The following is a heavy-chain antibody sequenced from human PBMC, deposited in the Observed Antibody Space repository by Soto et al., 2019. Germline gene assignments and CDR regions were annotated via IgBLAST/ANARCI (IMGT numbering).Heavy chain of an antibody. Sequence: SETLSLTCTVSGGSISSGGYYWSWIRQHPGKGLEWIGYIYYSGSTNYNPSLKSRVTISVDTSKNQFSLKLSSVTAADTAVYYCARVMEETVSYDTYYYYGMDVWGQGTTVTVSS. J-gene: IGHJ6*02. CDR2: IYYSGST. V-gene: IGHV4-61*08. D-gene: IGHD5-18*01. CDR3: ARVMEETVSYDTYYYYGMDV. CDR1: GGSISSGGYY.